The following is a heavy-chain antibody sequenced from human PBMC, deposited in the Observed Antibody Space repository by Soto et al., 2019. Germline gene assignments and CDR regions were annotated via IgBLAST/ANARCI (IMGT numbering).Heavy chain of an antibody. CDR1: GFTFSSYG. D-gene: IGHD6-13*01. Sequence: GGSLRLSCAASGFTFSSYGMHWVRQAPGKGLEWVAVIWYDGSNKYYADSVKGRFTISRDNSKNTLYLQMNSLRAEDTAVYYCARDSFTGSSWYSVDYWGQGTLVTVSS. CDR2: IWYDGSNK. CDR3: ARDSFTGSSWYSVDY. V-gene: IGHV3-33*01. J-gene: IGHJ4*02.